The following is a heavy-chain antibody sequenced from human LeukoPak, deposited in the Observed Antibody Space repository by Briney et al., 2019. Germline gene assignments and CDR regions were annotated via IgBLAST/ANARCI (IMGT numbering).Heavy chain of an antibody. CDR1: GGSFSGYY. J-gene: IGHJ6*03. Sequence: SETLSLTCAVYGGSFSGYYWSWIRQPPGKGLEWIGEINHSGSTNYNPSLKSRVTISVDTSKNQFSLKLSSVTAADTAVYYCARGGLNYMDVWGKGATVTVSS. CDR3: ARGGLNYMDV. V-gene: IGHV4-34*01. CDR2: INHSGST.